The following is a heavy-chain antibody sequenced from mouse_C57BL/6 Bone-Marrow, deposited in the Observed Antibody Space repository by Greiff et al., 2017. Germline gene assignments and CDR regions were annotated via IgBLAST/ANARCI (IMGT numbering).Heavy chain of an antibody. Sequence: EVQVVESGEGLVKPGGSLKLSCAASGFTFSSYAMSWVRQTTEKRLEWVAYISSGGDYIYYADTVKGRFTISRDNARNTLYLQMSSLKSEDTAMYYCTRVGITTVVAPYYYAMDYWGQGTSVTVSS. CDR1: GFTFSSYA. D-gene: IGHD1-1*01. V-gene: IGHV5-9-1*02. CDR2: ISSGGDYI. J-gene: IGHJ4*01. CDR3: TRVGITTVVAPYYYAMDY.